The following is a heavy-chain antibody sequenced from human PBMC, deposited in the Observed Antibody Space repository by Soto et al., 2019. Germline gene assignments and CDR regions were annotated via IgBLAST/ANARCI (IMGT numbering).Heavy chain of an antibody. V-gene: IGHV4-38-2*02. Sequence: PSETLSLTCTVSGYSISSGSYWGWIRQPPGKGPEWIASIYHGGTTFYNPSLKSRVTISVDTSNNQFSLKLRSVTAADTAVYYCAKVHVMVVAGSTFDYWGHGTLVTVPQ. CDR3: AKVHVMVVAGSTFDY. D-gene: IGHD6-19*01. CDR2: IYHGGTT. J-gene: IGHJ4*01. CDR1: GYSISSGSY.